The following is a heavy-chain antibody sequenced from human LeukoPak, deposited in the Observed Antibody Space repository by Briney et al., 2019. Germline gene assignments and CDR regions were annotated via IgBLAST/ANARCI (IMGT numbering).Heavy chain of an antibody. CDR1: GGSISSYY. V-gene: IGHV4-59*01. J-gene: IGHJ4*02. D-gene: IGHD5-18*01. CDR2: IYYSGST. CDR3: ARSGPDVDTAMVSPFDY. Sequence: SETLSLTWTVSGGSISSYYWSWIRQPPGKGLEWIGYIYYSGSTNYNPSLKSRVTISVDTSKNQLSLKLSSVTAADTAVYYCARSGPDVDTAMVSPFDYWGQGTLVTVSS.